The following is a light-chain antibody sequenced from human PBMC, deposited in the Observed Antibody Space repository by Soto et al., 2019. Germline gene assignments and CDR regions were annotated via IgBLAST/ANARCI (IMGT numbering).Light chain of an antibody. CDR3: QQRSNWPWT. V-gene: IGKV3-11*01. CDR2: DAS. J-gene: IGKJ1*01. Sequence: EIVLTQSPATLSLSPGEIATLSCRASQSVSSYLAWYQQKPGQAPRLLIYDASNRATGIPARFSGSGSGTDFTLTISSLEPEDFAVYYCQQRSNWPWTFGPGTKVEIK. CDR1: QSVSSY.